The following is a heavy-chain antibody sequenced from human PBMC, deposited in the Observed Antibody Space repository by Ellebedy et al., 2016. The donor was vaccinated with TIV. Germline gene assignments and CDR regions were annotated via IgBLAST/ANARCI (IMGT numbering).Heavy chain of an antibody. D-gene: IGHD3-9*01. V-gene: IGHV5-51*01. CDR3: ARRGAGSHDITGMDV. Sequence: GESLKISCQGSGYTFTSYWIGWVRQMPGKGLEWMGIIYPGDSDTRYNPSFQGEVTISVDKSISTAYLHWSSLKASDTAMYYCARRGAGSHDITGMDVWGQGTMVTVSS. CDR1: GYTFTSYW. CDR2: IYPGDSDT. J-gene: IGHJ6*02.